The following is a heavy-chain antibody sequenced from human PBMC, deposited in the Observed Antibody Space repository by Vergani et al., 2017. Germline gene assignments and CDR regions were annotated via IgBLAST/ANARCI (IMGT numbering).Heavy chain of an antibody. CDR2: INTNTGNP. J-gene: IGHJ4*02. CDR3: ARDADYVLFDA. D-gene: IGHD4-17*01. CDR1: GYPFTVYS. V-gene: IGHV7-4-1*02. Sequence: QVHLVQSGSELKKPGASVKVSCKASGYPFTVYSITWVRQAPGQGLEWMGWINTNTGNPTYAQGFAGRFVFSLDTSVSTAYLQISSLEAEDSAVYYCARDADYVLFDAGGQGALVTVSS.